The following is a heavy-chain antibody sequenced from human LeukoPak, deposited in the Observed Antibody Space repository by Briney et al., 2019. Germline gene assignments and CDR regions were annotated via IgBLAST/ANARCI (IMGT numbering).Heavy chain of an antibody. V-gene: IGHV4-39*01. CDR2: IYYSGST. CDR3: ARGRDGDYVPYFDY. CDR1: GGSISSTNYY. D-gene: IGHD4-17*01. Sequence: PSETLSLTCTVSGGSISSTNYYWGWIRQPPGKGLEWIGSIYYSGSTYYNPSLKSRVTISVDTSKNQFSLKLSSVTAADTAVYYCARGRDGDYVPYFDYWGQGTLVTVSS. J-gene: IGHJ4*02.